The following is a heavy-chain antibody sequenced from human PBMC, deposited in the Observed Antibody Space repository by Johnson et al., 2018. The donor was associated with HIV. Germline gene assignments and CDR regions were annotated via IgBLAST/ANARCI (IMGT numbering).Heavy chain of an antibody. Sequence: VQLVESGGGLVQPGGSLTLSCAASGFTFSNYWMSWVRQVPGKGLEWVAVISYDGSNKYYADSVKGRFTISRDNSKNTLYLQMNSLRAEDTAVYYCARVGDSSSSLGAFDIWGQGTMVTVSS. CDR3: ARVGDSSSSLGAFDI. J-gene: IGHJ3*02. V-gene: IGHV3-30*03. CDR1: GFTFSNYW. D-gene: IGHD6-6*01. CDR2: ISYDGSNK.